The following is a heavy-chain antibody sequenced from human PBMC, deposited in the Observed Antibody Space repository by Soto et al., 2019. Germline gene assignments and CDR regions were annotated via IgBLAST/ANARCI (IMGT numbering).Heavy chain of an antibody. J-gene: IGHJ6*02. CDR2: ISAYNGNT. Sequence: ASVKVSCKASGYTFTSYGISWVRQAPGQGLEWMGWISAYNGNTNYAQKLQGRVTMTTDTSTSTAYMELRSLRSDDTAVYYCARDISGYCYPYYYYYYGMDVWGQGTTVTVAS. CDR1: GYTFTSYG. D-gene: IGHD3-22*01. CDR3: ARDISGYCYPYYYYYYGMDV. V-gene: IGHV1-18*01.